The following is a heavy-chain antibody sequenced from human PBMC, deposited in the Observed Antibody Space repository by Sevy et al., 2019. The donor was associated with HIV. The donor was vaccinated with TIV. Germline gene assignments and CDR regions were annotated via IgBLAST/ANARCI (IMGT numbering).Heavy chain of an antibody. CDR2: IGYDGSNK. V-gene: IGHV3-33*01. CDR3: ARDPRMYGDYLLAYXDX. D-gene: IGHD2-8*01. CDR1: GFTPSTYG. Sequence: GGSLRLSCAASGFTPSTYGMHWVRQAPGKGLEWVAVIGYDGSNKYYADSVKGRFTISRDNSKNTLFLQMDSLRAEDTAVYYCARDPRMYGDYLLAYXDXWGQGTLVTVSS. J-gene: IGHJ4*02.